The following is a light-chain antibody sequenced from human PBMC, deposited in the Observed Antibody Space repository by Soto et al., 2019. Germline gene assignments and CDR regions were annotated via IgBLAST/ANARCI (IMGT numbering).Light chain of an antibody. CDR2: EVT. V-gene: IGLV2-8*01. CDR1: SRDVGDYNY. J-gene: IGLJ2*01. CDR3: TSYAGRSTLV. Sequence: QSALTQPPSASGSPGQSVTISCTGTSRDVGDYNYVSWYQQHPGKVPKLIIFEVTKRPSGVPDRFSGSKSGVTASLTVSGLRAEDEAYYYCTSYAGRSTLVFGGGTKLTVL.